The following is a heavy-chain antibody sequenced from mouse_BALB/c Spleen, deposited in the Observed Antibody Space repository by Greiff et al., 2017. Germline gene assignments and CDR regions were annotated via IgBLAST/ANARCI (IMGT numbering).Heavy chain of an antibody. D-gene: IGHD1-1*01. CDR3: NAYYGSSYYFDY. J-gene: IGHJ2*01. V-gene: IGHV1-7*01. CDR2: INPSTGYT. CDR1: GYTFTSYW. Sequence: QVQLQQSGAELAKPGASVKMSCKASGYTFTSYWMHWVKQRPGQVLEWIGYINPSTGYTEYNQKFKDKATLTADKSSSTAYMQLSSLTSEDSAVYYCNAYYGSSYYFDYWGQGTTLTVSS.